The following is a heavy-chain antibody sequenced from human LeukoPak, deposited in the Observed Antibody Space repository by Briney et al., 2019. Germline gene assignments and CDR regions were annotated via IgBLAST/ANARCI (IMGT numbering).Heavy chain of an antibody. CDR2: INSDGNST. CDR3: ARDDSSGADAFDI. CDR1: GFTFSSYW. J-gene: IGHJ3*02. D-gene: IGHD3-22*01. Sequence: GGSLRLSCAASGFTFSSYWMHWVRQAPGKGLVWVSRINSDGNSTSYADSVKGRFTISRDNAKNTLYLQMNSLRAEDTAVYYCARDDSSGADAFDIWGQGTMVTVSS. V-gene: IGHV3-74*01.